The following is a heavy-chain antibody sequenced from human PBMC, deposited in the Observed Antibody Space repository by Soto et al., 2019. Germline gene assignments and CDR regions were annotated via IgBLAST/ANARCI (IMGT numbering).Heavy chain of an antibody. V-gene: IGHV4-31*03. CDR2: IYYSGST. J-gene: IGHJ6*02. CDR1: GGSISSGGYY. Sequence: QVQLQESGPGLVKPSQTLSLTCTVSGGSISSGGYYWSWIRQHPGKGLEWIGYIYYSGSTYYNPSLMSRVTISVDTSKNQFSLKLSSVTAADTAVYYCARYYYDSSGYFNYYYYYSMDVWGQGTTVTVSS. D-gene: IGHD3-22*01. CDR3: ARYYYDSSGYFNYYYYYSMDV.